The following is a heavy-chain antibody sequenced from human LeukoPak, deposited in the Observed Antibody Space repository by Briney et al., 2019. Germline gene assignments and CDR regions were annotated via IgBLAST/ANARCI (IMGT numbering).Heavy chain of an antibody. D-gene: IGHD4-11*01. V-gene: IGHV3-48*03. CDR1: GFTFSSYE. CDR3: AKDAGRNYGLYYYYYYMDV. Sequence: GGSLRLSCAASGFTFSSYEMNWVRQAPGKGLEWVSYISSSGSTIYYADSVKGRFTISRDNSKNTLYLQMNSLRAEDTAVYYCAKDAGRNYGLYYYYYYMDVWGKGTTVTISS. CDR2: ISSSGSTI. J-gene: IGHJ6*03.